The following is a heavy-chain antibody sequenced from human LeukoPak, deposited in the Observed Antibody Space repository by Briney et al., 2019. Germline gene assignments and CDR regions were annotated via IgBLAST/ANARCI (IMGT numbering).Heavy chain of an antibody. D-gene: IGHD6-13*01. V-gene: IGHV3-73*01. CDR2: IRSKANSYAT. Sequence: GGSLRLSCAASGFTFSGSAMHWVRQASGKGLEWVGRIRSKANSYATAYAASVKGRFTISRDDSKNTAYLQMNSLKTEDTAVYYCTRVISIAAAGDYYYYMDVWGKGTTVTVSS. CDR1: GFTFSGSA. J-gene: IGHJ6*03. CDR3: TRVISIAAAGDYYYYMDV.